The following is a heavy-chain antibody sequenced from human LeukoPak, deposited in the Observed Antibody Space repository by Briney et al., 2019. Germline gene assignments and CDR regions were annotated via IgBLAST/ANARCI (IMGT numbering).Heavy chain of an antibody. Sequence: SGTLSLTCTVSGDSINSLDLWSWVRQPPGKGLEWIGEMYLSGTTHSNPSVESRVTISIDKSKNQFFLNLSSVTAADTAVYYCARGGQQVVLRNWFDPWGQGTLVTVSS. CDR2: MYLSGTT. J-gene: IGHJ5*02. CDR1: GDSINSLDL. D-gene: IGHD6-13*01. V-gene: IGHV4-4*02. CDR3: ARGGQQVVLRNWFDP.